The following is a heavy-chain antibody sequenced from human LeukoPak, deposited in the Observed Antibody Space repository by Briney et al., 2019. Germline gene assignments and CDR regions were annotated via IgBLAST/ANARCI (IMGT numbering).Heavy chain of an antibody. CDR2: FYNGGSI. CDR3: ATSVVGLSYDEHFQH. Sequence: GGSLRLSCAASGFTVNTNHMHWVRQAPGKGLEWVSTFYNGGSIYYLNSVKGRFTISRDSFKNTLYLQMNSLRVEDTAFYYCATSVVGLSYDEHFQHWGQGTLVTVSS. V-gene: IGHV3-53*01. J-gene: IGHJ1*01. D-gene: IGHD2-15*01. CDR1: GFTVNTNH.